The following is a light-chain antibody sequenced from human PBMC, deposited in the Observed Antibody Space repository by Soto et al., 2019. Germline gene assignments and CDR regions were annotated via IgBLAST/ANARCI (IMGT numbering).Light chain of an antibody. V-gene: IGLV2-11*01. CDR1: SSDVGGYNF. Sequence: QSALTQTRSVSGSPGQSVTISCTGTSSDVGGYNFVSWYQQHPGKAPKLMIYDVTKRPSGVPDRFSGSKSGNTASLTISGLQAEDEADYYCSSYAGSYSYGFGTGTKVTVL. CDR3: SSYAGSYSYG. CDR2: DVT. J-gene: IGLJ1*01.